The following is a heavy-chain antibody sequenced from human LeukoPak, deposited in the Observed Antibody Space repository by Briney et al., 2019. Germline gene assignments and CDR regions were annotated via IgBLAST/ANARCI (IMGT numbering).Heavy chain of an antibody. D-gene: IGHD3-10*01. CDR3: ARITYQGGDY. CDR2: ISSNGGST. V-gene: IGHV3-64*01. Sequence: GSLRLSCAASGFTFSSYAMHWVRQAPGKGLEYVSAISSNGGSTYYANSVKGRFTISRDNSKNTLYLQMNSLRAEDTAVYYCARITYQGGDYWGQGTLVTVSS. CDR1: GFTFSSYA. J-gene: IGHJ4*02.